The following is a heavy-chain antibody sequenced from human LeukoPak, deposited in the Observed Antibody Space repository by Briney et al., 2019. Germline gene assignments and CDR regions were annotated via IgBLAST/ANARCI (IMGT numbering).Heavy chain of an antibody. V-gene: IGHV4-34*01. D-gene: IGHD3-22*01. CDR2: INHSGST. Sequence: PSETLSLTCAVYGGSFSGYYWSWIRQPPGKGLEWIGEINHSGSTNYNPSLKSRVTISVDTSKNQFSLKLSSVTGADTAVYYCARGRTIYYYDSSGYYPYFDYWGQGTLVTVSS. CDR1: GGSFSGYY. CDR3: ARGRTIYYYDSSGYYPYFDY. J-gene: IGHJ4*02.